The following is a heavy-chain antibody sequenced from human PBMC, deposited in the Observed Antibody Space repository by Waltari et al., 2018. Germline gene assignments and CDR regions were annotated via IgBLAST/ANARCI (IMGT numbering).Heavy chain of an antibody. D-gene: IGHD3-22*01. CDR3: LRDSSGSHFDY. Sequence: VQLVQSGAEVKKPGESLKVSCKASGYTFTGYAILWVRQAPGQGLEWMGRINPKNGDTHYAQKFQGRVAMTTDTATNTAFMELHSLRSDDTAVYYCLRDSSGSHFDYWGQGTLVTVSS. CDR2: INPKNGDT. J-gene: IGHJ4*02. CDR1: GYTFTGYA. V-gene: IGHV1-2*06.